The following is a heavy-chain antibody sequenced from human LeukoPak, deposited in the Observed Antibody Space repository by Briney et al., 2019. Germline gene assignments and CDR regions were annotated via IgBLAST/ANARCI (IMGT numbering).Heavy chain of an antibody. CDR1: GFTFSSCA. J-gene: IGHJ4*02. V-gene: IGHV3-23*01. CDR3: VKGSSSSRPYYFDY. CDR2: ITDSGGDT. D-gene: IGHD6-6*01. Sequence: GGSLRLSCAASGFTFSSCAMSWVRQAPGKGLDWFSAITDSGGDTYYADSLKGRFTISRDNSKNTLFLQMNSPRAEDTAVYYCVKGSSSSRPYYFDYWGQGTLVTVSS.